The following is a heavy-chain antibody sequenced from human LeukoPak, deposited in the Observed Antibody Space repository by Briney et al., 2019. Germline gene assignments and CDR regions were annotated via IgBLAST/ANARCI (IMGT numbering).Heavy chain of an antibody. V-gene: IGHV2-70*11. J-gene: IGHJ4*02. CDR3: ARNLGGITDY. CDR1: GFSLSTSGMC. D-gene: IGHD2-15*01. CDR2: IDWDDDK. Sequence: SGPALVKPTQTLTLTCTFSGFSLSTSGMCVSWIRQPPGKALEWLARIDWDDDKYYSTSLETRLTISKDTSKNQVVLTMTNMDPVDTATYYCARNLGGITDYWGQGTLVTVSS.